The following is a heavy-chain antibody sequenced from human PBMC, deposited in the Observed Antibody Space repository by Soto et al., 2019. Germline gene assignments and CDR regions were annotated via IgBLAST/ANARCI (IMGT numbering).Heavy chain of an antibody. V-gene: IGHV1-69*12. CDR2: IIPIFRTP. Sequence: QVQLVQSGAEVLKPGSSVKLSCKTSGDTFDTFAISWVRQAPGQGLEWMGGIIPIFRTPDYTQKFQGRVTITADVSTSTAYMELSSLRSEDTAVYYCARDKGRGQLGGNYYYALDVSGQGTTVTVSS. CDR1: GDTFDTFA. J-gene: IGHJ6*02. D-gene: IGHD1-1*01. CDR3: ARDKGRGQLGGNYYYALDV.